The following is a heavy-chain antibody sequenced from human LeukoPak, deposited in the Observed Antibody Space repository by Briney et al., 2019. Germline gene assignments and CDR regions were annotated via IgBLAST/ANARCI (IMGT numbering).Heavy chain of an antibody. CDR3: AKGGCRGTCNPLAY. D-gene: IGHD2-15*01. CDR2: SGDSDGST. J-gene: IGHJ4*02. Sequence: GGSLRLSCAASGFTFSGSGMGWVRQAPGKGLEGISSSGDSDGSTYYADSLKGRFTISRDNSKNTLYLQMNNLRAEDTAVYYCAKGGCRGTCNPLAYWGQGALVTVSP. CDR1: GFTFSGSG. V-gene: IGHV3-23*01.